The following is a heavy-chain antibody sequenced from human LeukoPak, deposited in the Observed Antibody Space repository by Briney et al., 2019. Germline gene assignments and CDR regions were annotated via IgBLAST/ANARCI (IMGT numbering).Heavy chain of an antibody. CDR3: ARDVKAVAGTYDY. CDR1: GFTFSDYY. Sequence: GGSLRLSCAASGFTFSDYYMSWIRQAPGKGLEWVSCISSSGSTIYYADSVKGRFTISRDNAKNSLYLQMNSLRAEDTAVYYCARDVKAVAGTYDYWGQGTLVTVSS. CDR2: ISSSGSTI. V-gene: IGHV3-11*01. D-gene: IGHD6-19*01. J-gene: IGHJ4*02.